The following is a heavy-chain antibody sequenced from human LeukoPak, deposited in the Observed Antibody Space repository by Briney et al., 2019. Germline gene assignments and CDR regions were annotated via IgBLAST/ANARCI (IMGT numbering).Heavy chain of an antibody. CDR2: ISGSGGST. D-gene: IGHD3-10*01. CDR3: ARVGSGYDYFDY. V-gene: IGHV3-23*01. CDR1: GFTFSSSA. J-gene: IGHJ4*02. Sequence: HAGGSLRLSCAASGFTFSSSAMSWVRQAPGKGLEWVAAISGSGGSTYYADSVKGRFTISRDNAKTSLYLQMNSLRAEDTAVYYCARVGSGYDYFDYWGQGTLVTVSS.